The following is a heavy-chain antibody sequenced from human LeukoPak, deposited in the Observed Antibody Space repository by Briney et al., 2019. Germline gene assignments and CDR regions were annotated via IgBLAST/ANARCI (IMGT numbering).Heavy chain of an antibody. CDR1: GGTFSSYA. CDR2: INPSGGNT. D-gene: IGHD6-13*01. Sequence: ASVKDSCKASGGTFSSYAISWVRQAPGQGLEWMGIINPSGGNTGYAQKIQGRVTMTRNTSISTAYMELSSLRSEDTAVYYCARGGPVVIAASSDRFDPWGQGTLVTVSS. V-gene: IGHV1-8*02. CDR3: ARGGPVVIAASSDRFDP. J-gene: IGHJ5*02.